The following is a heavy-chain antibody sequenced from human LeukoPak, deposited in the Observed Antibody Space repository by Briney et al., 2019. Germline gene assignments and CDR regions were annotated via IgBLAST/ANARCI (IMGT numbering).Heavy chain of an antibody. CDR2: IKQDGSEK. J-gene: IGHJ4*02. V-gene: IGHV3-7*01. CDR1: RFTFSSYG. Sequence: AGGSLRLSCETSRFTFSSYGMDWVRQAPGKGLEWVANIKQDGSEKFYVDSVKGRFTISRDNAKNSLDLQINSLGAEDTAVYYCARGLDCRSTSCYLDNWGQGTLVTVSS. CDR3: ARGLDCRSTSCYLDN. D-gene: IGHD2-2*01.